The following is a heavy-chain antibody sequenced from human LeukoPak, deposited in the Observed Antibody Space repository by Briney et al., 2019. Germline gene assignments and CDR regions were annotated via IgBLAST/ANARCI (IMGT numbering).Heavy chain of an antibody. D-gene: IGHD1-26*01. J-gene: IGHJ4*02. CDR3: ARDQRGGTYSDY. V-gene: IGHV3-21*01. Sequence: GGSRRLSCTTSGFTFSNYYMNWVRQAPGKGLEFVSSISSSSTYIYYADSVKGRFIISRDDAKNSLYLQMNSLRAEDTALYYCARDQRGGTYSDYWGQGTLVTVSS. CDR1: GFTFSNYY. CDR2: ISSSSTYI.